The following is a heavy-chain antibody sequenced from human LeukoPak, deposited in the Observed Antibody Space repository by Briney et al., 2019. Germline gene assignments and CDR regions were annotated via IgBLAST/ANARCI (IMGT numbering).Heavy chain of an antibody. J-gene: IGHJ5*02. CDR2: IYTSGST. CDR3: ARDQGAVASNWFDP. Sequence: PAETLSLTCTVSGGSISSYYWSWIRQPAGKGLEWIGRIYTSGSTNYNPSFKSRVTMSVDTSKNQFSLKLSSVTAADTAVYYCARDQGAVASNWFDPWGQGTLVTVSS. CDR1: GGSISSYY. V-gene: IGHV4-4*07. D-gene: IGHD6-19*01.